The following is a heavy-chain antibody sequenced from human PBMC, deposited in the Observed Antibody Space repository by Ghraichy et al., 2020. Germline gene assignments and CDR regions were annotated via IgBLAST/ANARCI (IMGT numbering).Heavy chain of an antibody. Sequence: SETLSLTCAVYGGSSSGYYWNWIRQPPGKGLEWIGEINHIGITNYNPSLKSRVTMSVDTSKNQFSLKLSSVTAADAAVYYCATWDLSRPMVKVQPWGQGTLVTVSS. CDR1: GGSSSGYY. CDR3: ATWDLSRPMVKVQP. J-gene: IGHJ1*01. V-gene: IGHV4-34*01. D-gene: IGHD5-18*01. CDR2: INHIGIT.